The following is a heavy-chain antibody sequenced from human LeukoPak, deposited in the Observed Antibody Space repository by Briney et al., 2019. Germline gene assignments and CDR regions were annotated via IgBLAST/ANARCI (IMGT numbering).Heavy chain of an antibody. CDR1: GFSFRSYG. CDR2: ISYDGSNK. Sequence: PGGSLRLSCAASGFSFRSYGMHWVSQTPGKGLEWVAVISYDGSNKYYADSVKGRFTISRDNPKNTLYLQMNSLRPEDTAVYYCAKDKLQLLILDYFDYWGQGTLVTVSS. CDR3: AKDKLQLLILDYFDY. D-gene: IGHD4-11*01. J-gene: IGHJ4*02. V-gene: IGHV3-30*18.